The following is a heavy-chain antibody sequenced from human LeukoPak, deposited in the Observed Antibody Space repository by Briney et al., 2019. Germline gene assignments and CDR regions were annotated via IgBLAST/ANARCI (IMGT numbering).Heavy chain of an antibody. V-gene: IGHV1-69*04. CDR3: ARGGPWNYDYYYGMDV. CDR2: IIPILGIA. D-gene: IGHD1-1*01. J-gene: IGHJ6*02. Sequence: ASVKVSCKTSGATFSSYAISWVRQAPGQGLEWMGRIIPILGIAHYAQKLQGRVTITADKSTSTAYMELSSLRSQDTAVYYCARGGPWNYDYYYGMDVWGQGTTVTVSS. CDR1: GATFSSYA.